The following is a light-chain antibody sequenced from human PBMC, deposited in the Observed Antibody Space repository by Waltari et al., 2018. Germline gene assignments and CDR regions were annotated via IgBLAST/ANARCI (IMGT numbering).Light chain of an antibody. CDR1: RIDVERYNL. CDR3: CSYAGTSIYV. Sequence: QSALTQPASVSGPPGQSLTLSCTGSRIDVERYNLASWYQQNPGKAPKLIIYEVNKRPSGVSYRFSGSKSGNTASLTISGLQADDEADYYCCSYAGTSIYVFGTGTKVTV. J-gene: IGLJ1*01. V-gene: IGLV2-23*02. CDR2: EVN.